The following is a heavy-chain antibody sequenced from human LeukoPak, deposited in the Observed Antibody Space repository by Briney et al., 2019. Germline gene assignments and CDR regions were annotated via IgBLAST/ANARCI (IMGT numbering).Heavy chain of an antibody. V-gene: IGHV3-30*04. CDR3: ARGRAVAGTFWPYYYYGMDV. CDR2: ISYDGSNK. Sequence: GGSLRLSCAASGFTFSSYAMHWVRQAPGKGLEWVAVISYDGSNKYYADSVKGRFTISRDNSKNTLYLQMNSLRAEDTAVYYCARGRAVAGTFWPYYYYGMDVWGQGTTVTVSS. D-gene: IGHD6-19*01. J-gene: IGHJ6*02. CDR1: GFTFSSYA.